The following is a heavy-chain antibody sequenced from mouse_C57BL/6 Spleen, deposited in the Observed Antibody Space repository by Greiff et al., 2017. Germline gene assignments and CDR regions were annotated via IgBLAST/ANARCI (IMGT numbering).Heavy chain of an antibody. CDR2: LAPSDSET. D-gene: IGHD3-2*02. J-gene: IGHJ4*01. CDR1: GYTFTSYW. CDR3: ASSSGLYYAMDY. V-gene: IGHV1-52*01. Sequence: QVQLQQPGAELVRPGSSVKLSCKASGYTFTSYWLHLVKPRPIPGLDWIGNLAPSDSETHYNQKFKDKATLTVDKSSSTAYMQLSSLTSEDSAVYYCASSSGLYYAMDYWGQGTSVTVSS.